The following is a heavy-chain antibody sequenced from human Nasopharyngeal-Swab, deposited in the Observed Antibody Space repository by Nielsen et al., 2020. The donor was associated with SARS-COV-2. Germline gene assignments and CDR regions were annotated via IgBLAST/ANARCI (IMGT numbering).Heavy chain of an antibody. CDR1: GYTFTSYY. CDR2: INPSGGST. D-gene: IGHD2-15*01. CDR3: AREDRGYCSGGSCYKNFDY. Sequence: ASVKVSCKASGYTFTSYYMHWVRQAPGQGLEWMGIINPSGGSTSYAQKFQGRVTMTRDTSTRTVYMELSSLRSEDPAVYYCAREDRGYCSGGSCYKNFDYWGQGTLVTVSS. V-gene: IGHV1-46*01. J-gene: IGHJ4*02.